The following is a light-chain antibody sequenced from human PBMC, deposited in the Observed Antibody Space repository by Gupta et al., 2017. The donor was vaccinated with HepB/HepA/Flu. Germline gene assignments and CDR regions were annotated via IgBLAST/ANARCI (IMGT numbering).Light chain of an antibody. CDR2: VDDNGSY. CDR1: SGHRNYI. J-gene: IGLJ3*02. Sequence: QPVLTQSSSASASLGSSVKLTCTLSSGHRNYIIAWHQQQPGKAPRYLMKVDDNGSYNKGSGVPDRFSGSSSGADRYLTSSNLQSEDEADYYCETWDTNGWVFDGRTRLTVL. CDR3: ETWDTNGWV. V-gene: IGLV4-60*03.